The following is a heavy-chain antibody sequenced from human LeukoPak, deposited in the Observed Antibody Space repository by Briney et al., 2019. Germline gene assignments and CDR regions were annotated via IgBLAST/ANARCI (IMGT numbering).Heavy chain of an antibody. CDR2: INHSGST. V-gene: IGHV4-34*01. Sequence: KPSETLSLTCAVYGGSFSGYYWSWIRQPPGKGLEWIGVINHSGSTNYNPSLKGRVTISVDTSKNQFSLKLSSVTAADTAVYYCARGPHSGSYYLHFDYWGQGTLVTVSS. J-gene: IGHJ4*02. CDR1: GGSFSGYY. D-gene: IGHD1-26*01. CDR3: ARGPHSGSYYLHFDY.